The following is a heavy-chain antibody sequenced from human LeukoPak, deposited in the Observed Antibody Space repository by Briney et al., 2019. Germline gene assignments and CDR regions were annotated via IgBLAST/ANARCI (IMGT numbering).Heavy chain of an antibody. V-gene: IGHV1-46*01. Sequence: GASVKVSCKASGYTFTNYYIHWVRQAPGQGLEWMGMINPSGDGTSYAQKFQGRVTMTRDTSTSTVYMELSSLRSEDAAVYYCARPGHSSGSYYPDYWGQGTLVTISS. CDR1: GYTFTNYY. J-gene: IGHJ4*02. CDR3: ARPGHSSGSYYPDY. CDR2: INPSGDGT. D-gene: IGHD3-22*01.